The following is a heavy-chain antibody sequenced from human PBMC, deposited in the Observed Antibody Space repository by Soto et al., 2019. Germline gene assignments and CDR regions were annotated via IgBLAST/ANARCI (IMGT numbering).Heavy chain of an antibody. J-gene: IGHJ4*02. V-gene: IGHV1-69*02. CDR2: IIPILGIA. CDR3: ACGYSYGYFDY. CDR1: GGTFSSYT. D-gene: IGHD5-18*01. Sequence: QVQLVQSGAEVKKPGSSVKVSCKASGGTFSSYTISWVRQAPGQGLEWMGRIIPILGIANYAQKFQGRVTITADKSTSTAYMELSRLRSEDTAVYYCACGYSYGYFDYWGQGTLVTVSS.